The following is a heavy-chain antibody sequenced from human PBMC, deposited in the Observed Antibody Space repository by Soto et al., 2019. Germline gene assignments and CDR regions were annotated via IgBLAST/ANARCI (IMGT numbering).Heavy chain of an antibody. CDR3: ARANWYSEY. V-gene: IGHV4-59*13. CDR1: GGSISSYY. J-gene: IGHJ4*02. Sequence: PSETLSLTCTVSGGSISSYYWSWIRQPPGKGLEWIGYVYYTGSTNYNPSLKGRVTMSVDTSKNQFSLNLTSLTAADTAIYYCARANWYSEYWGQGTLVTVSS. CDR2: VYYTGST. D-gene: IGHD7-27*01.